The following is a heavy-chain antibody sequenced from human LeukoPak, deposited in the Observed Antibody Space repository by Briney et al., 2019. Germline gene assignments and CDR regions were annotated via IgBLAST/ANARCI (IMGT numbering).Heavy chain of an antibody. J-gene: IGHJ4*02. Sequence: SETLSLTCTVSGGSISSSSYYWGWIRQPPGKGLEWIGSIYYSGSTYYNPFLKSRVTISVDTSKNQFSLKLSSVTAADTAVYYCAMKYYYGGYFDYWGQGTLVTVSS. V-gene: IGHV4-39*07. CDR3: AMKYYYGGYFDY. D-gene: IGHD3-10*01. CDR2: IYYSGST. CDR1: GGSISSSSYY.